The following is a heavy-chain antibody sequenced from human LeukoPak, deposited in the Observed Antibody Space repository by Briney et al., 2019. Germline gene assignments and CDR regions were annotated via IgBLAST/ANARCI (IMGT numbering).Heavy chain of an antibody. CDR2: ISYDGSNK. J-gene: IGHJ6*03. CDR3: ARVQYPGDFYYYMDV. D-gene: IGHD2-2*01. Sequence: PGGSLRLSCAASGFTFSSHAMHWVRQAPGKGLEWVAVISYDGSNKYYADSVKGRFTISRDNSKNTLYLQMNSLRAEDTAVYYCARVQYPGDFYYYMDVWGKGTTATISS. V-gene: IGHV3-30*04. CDR1: GFTFSSHA.